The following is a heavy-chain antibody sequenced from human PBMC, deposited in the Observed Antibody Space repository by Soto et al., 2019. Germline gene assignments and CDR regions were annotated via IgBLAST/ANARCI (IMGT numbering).Heavy chain of an antibody. J-gene: IGHJ4*02. D-gene: IGHD3-16*01. V-gene: IGHV3-30-3*01. CDR3: ARDRMGAEGGFDY. CDR2: ISYDGNNK. CDR1: GFTFSRYA. Sequence: QVQLVESGGGVVQPGRSLRLSCATSGFTFSRYAIHWVRQAPGKGLDWVTVISYDGNNKHYADSVKGRFTISRDSSKNMVYLKMDSLKTEDTAIYYCARDRMGAEGGFDYWGQGSLVTVSS.